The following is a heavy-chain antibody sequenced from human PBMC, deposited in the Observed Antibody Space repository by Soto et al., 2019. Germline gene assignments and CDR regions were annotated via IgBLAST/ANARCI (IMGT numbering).Heavy chain of an antibody. Sequence: QVQLQQWGAGLLKPSETLSLTCAVYGGSFSGYYWSWIRQPPGKGLEWSGEINHSGSANYNPSLKSRVTISVDTSKNQFSLKLSSVTAADTAVYYCARGEPYDYGDLSVWGQGTTVTVSS. CDR3: ARGEPYDYGDLSV. J-gene: IGHJ6*02. CDR1: GGSFSGYY. V-gene: IGHV4-34*01. D-gene: IGHD4-17*01. CDR2: INHSGSA.